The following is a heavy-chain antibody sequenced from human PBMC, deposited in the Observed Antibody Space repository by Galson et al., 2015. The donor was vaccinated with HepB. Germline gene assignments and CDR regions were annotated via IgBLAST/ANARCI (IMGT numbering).Heavy chain of an antibody. CDR3: ARRARIAAAMDY. V-gene: IGHV3-53*01. Sequence: SLRLSCAASGFTVSSNYMSWVRQAPGKGLEWVSVIYSGGSTYYADSVKGRFTISGDNSKNTLYLQMNSLRAEDTAVYYCARRARIAAAMDYWGQGTLVTVSS. D-gene: IGHD6-13*01. CDR1: GFTVSSNY. CDR2: IYSGGST. J-gene: IGHJ4*02.